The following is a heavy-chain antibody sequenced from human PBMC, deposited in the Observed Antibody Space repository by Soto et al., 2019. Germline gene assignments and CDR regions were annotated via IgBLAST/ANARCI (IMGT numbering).Heavy chain of an antibody. CDR2: IIPILGIA. CDR1: GGTFSSYT. D-gene: IGHD3-10*01. Sequence: QVQLVQSGAEVKKPGSSVKVSCKASGGTFSSYTISWVRQAPGQGLEWMGRIIPILGIANYAQKFQGRVTITADKSTSTAYMALSSLRSEDTAVYYCARVWFGDYYGMDVWGQGTTVTVSS. J-gene: IGHJ6*02. V-gene: IGHV1-69*02. CDR3: ARVWFGDYYGMDV.